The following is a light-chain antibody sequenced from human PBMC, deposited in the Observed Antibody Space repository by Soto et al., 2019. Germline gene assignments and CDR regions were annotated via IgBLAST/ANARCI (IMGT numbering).Light chain of an antibody. CDR2: GAS. CDR3: QQYGSSPPT. V-gene: IGKV3-20*01. J-gene: IGKJ1*01. Sequence: EIVLSQSPGTLSLSPGERATLSCRASQSVSSSYLAWYQQKPGQAPRLLIYGASSRATGIPDRFSGSGSETDFTLTINRLEPEDFALYYCQQYGSSPPTFGQGTKVDI. CDR1: QSVSSSY.